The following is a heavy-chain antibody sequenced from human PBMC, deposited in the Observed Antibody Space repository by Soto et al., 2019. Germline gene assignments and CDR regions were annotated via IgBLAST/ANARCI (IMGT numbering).Heavy chain of an antibody. CDR1: GFTFSSYA. CDR2: IRSSGDRT. CDR3: AKQQGPGTPYYYAMDV. J-gene: IGHJ6*02. Sequence: EVQLLESGGGLVQPGGSLRLSCAASGFTFSSYAMSWVRQAPGKGLEWVSVIRSSGDRTYYADSVKGRFTISRDNSKNTLYMQMKSLRAEDTAVYYCAKQQGPGTPYYYAMDVWGQGTTVTVSS. V-gene: IGHV3-23*01. D-gene: IGHD1-1*01.